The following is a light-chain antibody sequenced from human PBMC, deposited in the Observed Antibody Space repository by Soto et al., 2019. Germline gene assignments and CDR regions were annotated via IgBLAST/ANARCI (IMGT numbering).Light chain of an antibody. CDR2: EVS. Sequence: QSALTQPPSASGSPGQSVTISCTGTSSDVGGYNYVSWYQQHPGKAPKLMFYEVSKRPSGVPDRFSGSKSGNTASLTVSGLQAEDEADYYCSSYAGSNTVVFGGGTKVTVL. V-gene: IGLV2-8*01. J-gene: IGLJ2*01. CDR3: SSYAGSNTVV. CDR1: SSDVGGYNY.